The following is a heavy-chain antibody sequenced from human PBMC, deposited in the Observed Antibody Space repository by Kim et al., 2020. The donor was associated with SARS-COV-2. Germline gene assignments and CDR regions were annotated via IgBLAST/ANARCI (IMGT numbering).Heavy chain of an antibody. D-gene: IGHD2-21*02. Sequence: SETLSLTCTVSGGSISSYYWSWIRQPPGKGLEWIGYIYSSGSTTYNPSLKNRVTISVDTSKNQFSLKLSSVTAADTAMYYCARVGGDGEGWFDPWGQGTLVTVSS. CDR1: GGSISSYY. CDR3: ARVGGDGEGWFDP. V-gene: IGHV4-59*01. J-gene: IGHJ5*02. CDR2: IYSSGST.